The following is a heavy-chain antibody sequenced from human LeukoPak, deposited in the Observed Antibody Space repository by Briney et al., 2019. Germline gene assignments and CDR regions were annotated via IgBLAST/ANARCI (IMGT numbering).Heavy chain of an antibody. V-gene: IGHV4-34*01. CDR1: GGSFSGYY. J-gene: IGHJ4*02. D-gene: IGHD3-3*01. Sequence: PSETLSLTCAVCGGSFSGYYWSWIRQPPGKGLEWIGEINHSGSTNYNPSLKSRVTISVDTSKNQFSLKLSSVTAADTAVYYCARGALITIFGVVIMGAQGPYFDYWGQGTLVTVSS. CDR3: ARGALITIFGVVIMGAQGPYFDY. CDR2: INHSGST.